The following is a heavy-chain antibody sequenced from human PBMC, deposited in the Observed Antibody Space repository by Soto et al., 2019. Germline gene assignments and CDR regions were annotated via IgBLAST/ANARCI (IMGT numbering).Heavy chain of an antibody. CDR1: GFTFSNVW. D-gene: IGHD6-19*01. J-gene: IGHJ4*02. CDR3: TPLALKYSSGWYEFSD. V-gene: IGHV3-15*07. Sequence: EVQLVESGGGLVKPGGSLRLSCEASGFTFSNVWRNWVRQAPGKGLEWVGRIKSKTDGGTTDYAAPVKGRFTISRDDSKNTLYMQMNSLKTEDTDVYYCTPLALKYSSGWYEFSDWGQGTLVTVSS. CDR2: IKSKTDGGTT.